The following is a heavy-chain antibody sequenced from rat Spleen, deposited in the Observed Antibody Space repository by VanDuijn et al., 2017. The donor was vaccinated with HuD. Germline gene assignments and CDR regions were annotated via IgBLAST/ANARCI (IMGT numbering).Heavy chain of an antibody. J-gene: IGHJ3*01. CDR2: ISYDGSST. V-gene: IGHV5-7*01. Sequence: EVQLVESGGGLVQPGRSLKLSCAASGFTFSDYNMAWVRQAPKKGLEWVATISYDGSSTYYRDSVKGRFTISRDNAKSTLYLQMDSLRSEDTATYYCARHGGIEFAYWGQGTLVTVSS. CDR3: ARHGGIEFAY. D-gene: IGHD1-11*01. CDR1: GFTFSDYN.